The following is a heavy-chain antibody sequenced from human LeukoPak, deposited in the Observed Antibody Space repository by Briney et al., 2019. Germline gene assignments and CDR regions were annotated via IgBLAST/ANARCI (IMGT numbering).Heavy chain of an antibody. CDR3: AKDPKKYYYDSSGSLDY. V-gene: IGHV3-23*01. J-gene: IGHJ4*02. CDR1: GFTFSSHA. Sequence: GGSLRLSCAASGFTFSSHAMSWVRQAPGKGLEWVSAISGSGGSTYYADSVKGRFTISRDNSKNTLYLQMNSLRAEDTAVYYCAKDPKKYYYDSSGSLDYWGQGTLVTVSS. CDR2: ISGSGGST. D-gene: IGHD3-22*01.